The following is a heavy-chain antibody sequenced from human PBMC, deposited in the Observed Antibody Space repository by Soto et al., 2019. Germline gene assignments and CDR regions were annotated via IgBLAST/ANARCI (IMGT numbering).Heavy chain of an antibody. D-gene: IGHD6-19*01. CDR2: IYWSDNE. Sequence: QITLKESGPTLVKPTQTLTLTCTFSGFSLSTSGMGVGWIRQPPGKALEWLALIYWSDNEYYSPSLKNLLTITKDTSKNRVVLTMTNMDPVDTATYYCAHAIRGWYEPFDYWGQGTLVTVSS. CDR3: AHAIRGWYEPFDY. J-gene: IGHJ4*02. V-gene: IGHV2-5*01. CDR1: GFSLSTSGMG.